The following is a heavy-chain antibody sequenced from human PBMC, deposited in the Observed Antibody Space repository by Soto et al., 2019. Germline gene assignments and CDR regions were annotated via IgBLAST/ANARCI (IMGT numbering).Heavy chain of an antibody. CDR2: INSDGVST. Sequence: EVQLVESGGGLVQPGGSLRLSCAASGFTFSSYWMHWVRQAPGKGLVWVSRINSDGVSTGYADSVKGRFTISRDNAKNTLYLERNSPGDEDVAVYYCARGGVNWVCDHFDFWGQGTLVTVSS. V-gene: IGHV3-74*01. CDR3: ARGGVNWVCDHFDF. J-gene: IGHJ4*02. D-gene: IGHD2-21*01. CDR1: GFTFSSYW.